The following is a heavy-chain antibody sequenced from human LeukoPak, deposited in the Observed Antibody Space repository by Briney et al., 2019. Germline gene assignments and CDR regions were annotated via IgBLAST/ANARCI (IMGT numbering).Heavy chain of an antibody. CDR1: GFTFSSYA. V-gene: IGHV3-30*03. J-gene: IGHJ6*02. D-gene: IGHD1-1*01. CDR3: ARDLMWTGTTDLTFYYGMDV. Sequence: GGSLRLSCAASGFTFSSYAMHWVRQAPGKGREWVAVISYDGSNKHYADSVKGRFTISRDNSKNTLYLQMNSLRAEDTAVYYCARDLMWTGTTDLTFYYGMDVWGQGTTVTVSS. CDR2: ISYDGSNK.